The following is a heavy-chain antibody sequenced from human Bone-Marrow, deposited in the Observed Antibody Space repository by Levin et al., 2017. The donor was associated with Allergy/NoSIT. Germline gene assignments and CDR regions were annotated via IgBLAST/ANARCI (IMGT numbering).Heavy chain of an antibody. V-gene: IGHV3-30*04. CDR1: GFTFSDYE. CDR3: ARDSPYCSSGTCYAQGAYFDY. Sequence: GESLKISCSASGFTFSDYEMHWVRQAPGKGLEWVAFIAYDGNNENYAGSVKGRFTVSRDNSKNTLYLQMNSLRTEDTAVYYCARDSPYCSSGTCYAQGAYFDYWGQGTLVTVSS. D-gene: IGHD2-15*01. CDR2: IAYDGNNE. J-gene: IGHJ4*02.